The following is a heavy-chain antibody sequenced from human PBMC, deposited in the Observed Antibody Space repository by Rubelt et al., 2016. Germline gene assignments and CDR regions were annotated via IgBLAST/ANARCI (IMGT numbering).Heavy chain of an antibody. J-gene: IGHJ2*01. D-gene: IGHD2-21*02. Sequence: QLQLQESGPGLVKPSEPLSLTCTVSRASISRSRYCWGWLRQPPGKGLAWIGTTISSRNTYYTPSPTSRVTSPLETSNNQCSLGLSAVTTADTAVYYCARVPGWGQNWYFDLWGRGTLVTVSS. CDR2: TISSRNT. V-gene: IGHV4-39*07. CDR3: ARVPGWGQNWYFDL. CDR1: RASISRSRYC.